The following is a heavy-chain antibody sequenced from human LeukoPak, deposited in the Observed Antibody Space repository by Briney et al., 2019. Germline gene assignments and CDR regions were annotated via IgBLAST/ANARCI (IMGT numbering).Heavy chain of an antibody. J-gene: IGHJ4*02. Sequence: PSETLSLTCAVYGGSFSGYYWSWIRQPPGKGLEWIGEINHSGSTNYNPSLKSRVTISVDTSKNQFSLKLSYVTAADTAVYYCARAIVVVVAATRKYYFDYWGQGTLVIVSS. D-gene: IGHD2-15*01. V-gene: IGHV4-34*01. CDR3: ARAIVVVVAATRKYYFDY. CDR2: INHSGST. CDR1: GGSFSGYY.